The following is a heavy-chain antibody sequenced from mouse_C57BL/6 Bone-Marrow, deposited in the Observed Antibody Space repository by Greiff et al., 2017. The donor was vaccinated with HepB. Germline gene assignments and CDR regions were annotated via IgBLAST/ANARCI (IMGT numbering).Heavy chain of an antibody. D-gene: IGHD2-3*01. V-gene: IGHV1-76*01. Sequence: QVQLQQSGAELVRPGASVKLSCKASGYTFTDYYINWVKQRPGQGLEWIARIYPGSGNTYYNEKFKGKATLTAEKSSSTAYMQLSSLTSEDSAVYFCARSWWLLRYYFDYWGQGTTLTVSS. J-gene: IGHJ2*01. CDR2: IYPGSGNT. CDR3: ARSWWLLRYYFDY. CDR1: GYTFTDYY.